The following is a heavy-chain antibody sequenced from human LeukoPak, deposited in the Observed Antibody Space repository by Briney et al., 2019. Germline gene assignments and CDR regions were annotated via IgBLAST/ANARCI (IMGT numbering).Heavy chain of an antibody. Sequence: GGSLRLSCAASGFTVSSNYMSWVRQAPGKGLEWVSVIYSGGSTYYADSVKGRFTISRDNSKNTLYLQMNSLRAEDTAVYYCATRTPVAYCGGDCYNHPNSLDYWGQGTLVTVSS. CDR2: IYSGGST. J-gene: IGHJ4*02. V-gene: IGHV3-53*01. D-gene: IGHD2-21*02. CDR3: ATRTPVAYCGGDCYNHPNSLDY. CDR1: GFTVSSNY.